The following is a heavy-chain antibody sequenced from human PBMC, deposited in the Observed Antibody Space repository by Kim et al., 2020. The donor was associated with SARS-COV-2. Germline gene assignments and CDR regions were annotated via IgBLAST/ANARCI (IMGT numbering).Heavy chain of an antibody. CDR2: K. Sequence: KDSVDSVKGRFTISRDNARNSLYLHMNSLRGEDTAIYYCARGAATPGIDYWGQGALVTVSS. J-gene: IGHJ4*02. CDR3: ARGAATPGIDY. V-gene: IGHV3-7*01. D-gene: IGHD2-15*01.